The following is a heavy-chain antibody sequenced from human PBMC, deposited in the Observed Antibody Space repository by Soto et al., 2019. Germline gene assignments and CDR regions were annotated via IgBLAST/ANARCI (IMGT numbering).Heavy chain of an antibody. CDR3: ARLGYCSSTSCYQMIYFSSPQNGMDV. D-gene: IGHD2-2*03. J-gene: IGHJ6*02. V-gene: IGHV1-69*06. CDR1: GGTFSSYA. CDR2: IIPIFVTA. Sequence: SVKVSCKASGGTFSSYAISWVRQAPGQGLEWMGGIIPIFVTANYAQKFQGRVTITADKSTSTAYMELSSLRSEDTAVYYCARLGYCSSTSCYQMIYFSSPQNGMDVWGPGTTVTVSS.